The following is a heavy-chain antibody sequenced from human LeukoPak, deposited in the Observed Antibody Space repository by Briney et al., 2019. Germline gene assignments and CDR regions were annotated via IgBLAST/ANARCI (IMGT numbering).Heavy chain of an antibody. V-gene: IGHV3-33*08. CDR3: ARGGYYYDSSGYYPFDY. J-gene: IGHJ4*02. CDR1: GFTFSSYG. Sequence: GRSLRLSCAASGFTFSSYGMHWVRQAPGKGLEWVAVIWYDGSNKYYADSVKGRFTISRDNSKNTLYLQMNSLRAEDTAVYYCARGGYYYDSSGYYPFDYWGQGTLVTVSS. CDR2: IWYDGSNK. D-gene: IGHD3-22*01.